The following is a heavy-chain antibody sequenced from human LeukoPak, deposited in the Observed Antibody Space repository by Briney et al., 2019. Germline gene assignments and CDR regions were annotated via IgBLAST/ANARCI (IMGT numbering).Heavy chain of an antibody. D-gene: IGHD5-18*01. V-gene: IGHV4-38-2*01. CDR3: ARHTGDYYNYMDV. J-gene: IGHJ6*03. CDR2: IYHSGST. Sequence: SETLSLTCAVSGYSISSGYYWGWIRQPPGKGLEWIGSIYHSGSTYYNPSLKSRVTISVDTSKNQFSLKLSSVTAADTAVYYCARHTGDYYNYMDVWGKGTTVTVSS. CDR1: GYSISSGYY.